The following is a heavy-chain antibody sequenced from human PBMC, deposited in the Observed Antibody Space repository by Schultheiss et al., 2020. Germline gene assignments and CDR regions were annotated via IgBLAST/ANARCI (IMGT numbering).Heavy chain of an antibody. J-gene: IGHJ6*02. CDR3: TRDPPGSGRYYYYGMDV. CDR1: GFTVSSNY. CDR2: IRSKAYGGTT. V-gene: IGHV3-49*04. D-gene: IGHD3-10*01. Sequence: GGSLRLSCAASGFTVSSNYMSWVRQAPGKGLEWVGFIRSKAYGGTTEYAASVKGRFTISRDDSKSIAYLQMNSLKTEDTAVYYCTRDPPGSGRYYYYGMDVWGQGTTVTVSS.